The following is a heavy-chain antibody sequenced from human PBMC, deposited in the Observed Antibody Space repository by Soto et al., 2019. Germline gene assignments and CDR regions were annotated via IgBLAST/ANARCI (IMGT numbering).Heavy chain of an antibody. J-gene: IGHJ5*02. CDR2: ISAYNGNT. D-gene: IGHD3-16*01. CDR1: GYTFTNFG. CDR3: AKTAGYDYVWGSSGLDP. V-gene: IGHV1-18*01. Sequence: ASVKVSCKASGYTFTNFGISWVRQAPGQGLEWMGWISAYNGNTNYAQKLQGRVTMTTDTSTSTAYMELNSLRAEDTAVYYCAKTAGYDYVWGSSGLDPWGQGTLVTVSS.